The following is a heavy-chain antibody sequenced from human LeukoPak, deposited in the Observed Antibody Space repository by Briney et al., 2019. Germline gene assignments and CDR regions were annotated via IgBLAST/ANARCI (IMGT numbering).Heavy chain of an antibody. Sequence: GGSLRLSCAASGFTFSDSYMSWIRQAPGKGLEWVSYISSSSNYANYADSVKGRFTISRDNAKNSLYLQMNSLRAEDTAVYYCARVRDDLLPIFDYWGQGTLVTVSS. CDR1: GFTFSDSY. V-gene: IGHV3-11*06. D-gene: IGHD3-22*01. CDR2: ISSSSNYA. J-gene: IGHJ4*02. CDR3: ARVRDDLLPIFDY.